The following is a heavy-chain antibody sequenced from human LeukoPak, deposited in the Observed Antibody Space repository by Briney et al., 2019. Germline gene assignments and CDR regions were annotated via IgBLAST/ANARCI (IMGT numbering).Heavy chain of an antibody. J-gene: IGHJ4*02. CDR3: ARERELWFGERRSLGY. D-gene: IGHD3-10*01. Sequence: GGSLRLSCAASGFTFSSYWMSWVRQAPGKGLEWVANIKQDGSEKYYVDSVKGRFTISRDNAKNSLYLQMNSLRAEDTAVYYCARERELWFGERRSLGYWGQGTLVTVSS. V-gene: IGHV3-7*01. CDR1: GFTFSSYW. CDR2: IKQDGSEK.